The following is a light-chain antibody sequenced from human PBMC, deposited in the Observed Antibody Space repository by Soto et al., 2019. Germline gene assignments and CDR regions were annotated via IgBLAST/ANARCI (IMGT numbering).Light chain of an antibody. CDR3: SSYTTSNTRQIV. CDR1: SGDIGAYDY. V-gene: IGLV2-14*01. Sequence: QSALTQPASVSGSPGQSITISCTGTSGDIGAYDYVSWYQQHPGKAPKVMIYDVSNRPSGVSNRFSGSKSGNTASLTISGLQPEDEADYYCSSYTTSNTRQIVFGTGTKVTVL. J-gene: IGLJ1*01. CDR2: DVS.